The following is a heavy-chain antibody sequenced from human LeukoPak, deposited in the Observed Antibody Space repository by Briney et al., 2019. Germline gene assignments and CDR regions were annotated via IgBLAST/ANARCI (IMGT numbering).Heavy chain of an antibody. D-gene: IGHD3-22*01. CDR2: ISYDGSNK. CDR3: ARPLYYYDSSGYLTPLDH. V-gene: IGHV3-30-3*01. J-gene: IGHJ4*02. CDR1: GFTFSSYA. Sequence: PGRSLRLSCAASGFTFSSYAMHWVRQAPGKGLEWVAVISYDGSNKYYADSVKGRFTISRDNSKNTLYLQMNSLRAEDTAVYYCARPLYYYDSSGYLTPLDHWGQGTLVTVSS.